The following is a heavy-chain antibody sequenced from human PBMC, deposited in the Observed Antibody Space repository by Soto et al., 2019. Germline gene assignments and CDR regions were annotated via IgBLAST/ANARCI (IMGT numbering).Heavy chain of an antibody. J-gene: IGHJ4*02. CDR1: GGSFSGYY. V-gene: IGHV4-34*01. D-gene: IGHD4-17*01. Sequence: QVQLQQWGAGLLKPSETLSLTCAVYGGSFSGYYWSWIRQPPGKGLEWIGEINHSGSTNYNPSLKSRVTISVDTSKNQFSLKLSSVTAADTAVYYCARGGGGDYPLDYWGQGTLVTVSS. CDR3: ARGGGGDYPLDY. CDR2: INHSGST.